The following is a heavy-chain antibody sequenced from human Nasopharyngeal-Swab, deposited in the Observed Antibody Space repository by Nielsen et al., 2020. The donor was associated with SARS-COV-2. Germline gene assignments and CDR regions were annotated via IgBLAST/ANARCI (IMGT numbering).Heavy chain of an antibody. CDR1: GFTFSTYS. D-gene: IGHD3-9*01. CDR3: ARGCVLTGPSCYYYGMDV. CDR2: ISSSSSYI. V-gene: IGHV3-21*01. J-gene: IGHJ6*02. Sequence: GESLRLSCAASGFTFSTYSMNWVRQAPGKRLEWVSSISSSSSYIYYADSLKGRFTISRDNAKNSLYLQMNSLRAEDTAVYYCARGCVLTGPSCYYYGMDVWGQGTTVTVSS.